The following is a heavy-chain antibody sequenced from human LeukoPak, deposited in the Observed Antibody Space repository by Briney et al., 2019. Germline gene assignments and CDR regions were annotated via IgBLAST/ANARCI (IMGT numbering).Heavy chain of an antibody. J-gene: IGHJ4*02. CDR1: GYTFTSYG. CDR2: IRAYNGNT. V-gene: IGHV1-18*01. Sequence: ASVTVSCKASGYTFTSYGISWVRQARGQGLAWMGWIRAYNGNTTYAQKLQGRVTMTTDTSTSTDYMELRSLRSDDTAVYYCARNDYGDPYVDYWGQGTLVTVSS. D-gene: IGHD4-17*01. CDR3: ARNDYGDPYVDY.